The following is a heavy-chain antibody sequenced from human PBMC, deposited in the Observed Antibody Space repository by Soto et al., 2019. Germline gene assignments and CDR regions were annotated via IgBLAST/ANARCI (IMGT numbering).Heavy chain of an antibody. CDR1: GCTCSGYA. D-gene: IGHD6-19*01. J-gene: IGHJ4*02. CDR3: ATDHSSGWYASDVDY. V-gene: IGHV3-23*01. CDR2: ISGSVTST. Sequence: PGGSLRLSCAAAGCTCSGYAMSWVRQAPGKGLEWVSVISGSVTSTSYADSVKGRFTISRDNSENTLYLQMNSLRAEDTAVYYCATDHSSGWYASDVDYWGQGTLVPVSS.